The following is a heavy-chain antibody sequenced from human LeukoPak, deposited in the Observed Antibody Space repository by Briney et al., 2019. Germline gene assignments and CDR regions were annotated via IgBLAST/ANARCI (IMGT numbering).Heavy chain of an antibody. CDR2: IYHSGST. D-gene: IGHD6-19*01. J-gene: IGHJ4*02. Sequence: SETLSLTCAVSGYSISSGYYWGWIRQPPGKGLEWIGSIYHSGSTYYNPSLKSRVTISVDTSKNQFSLKLSSVTAADTAVYYCANTRTSSPTDPHSSGPSYYWGQGTLVTVSS. V-gene: IGHV4-38-2*01. CDR1: GYSISSGYY. CDR3: ANTRTSSPTDPHSSGPSYY.